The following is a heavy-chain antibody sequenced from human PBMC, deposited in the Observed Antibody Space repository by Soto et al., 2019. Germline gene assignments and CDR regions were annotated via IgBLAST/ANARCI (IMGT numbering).Heavy chain of an antibody. CDR2: INHSGST. CDR3: AKSYDFWSGQSSYYFDY. J-gene: IGHJ4*02. CDR1: GGSFSGYY. V-gene: IGHV4-34*01. D-gene: IGHD3-3*01. Sequence: LETLSLTCAVYGGSFSGYYLSWIRQPPGKGLEWIGEINHSGSTNYNPSLKSRVTISVDTSKNQFSLKLSSVTAADTAVYYCAKSYDFWSGQSSYYFDYWGQGTLVTVSS.